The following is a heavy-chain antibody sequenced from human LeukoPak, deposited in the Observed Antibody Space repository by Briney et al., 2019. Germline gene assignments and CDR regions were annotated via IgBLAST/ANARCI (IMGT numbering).Heavy chain of an antibody. Sequence: ASVKVSCKASGYTFTSYYMHWVRQAPGQGLEWMRIINPSGDSTSYAQKFQGRVTMTRDMSTSTVYMELSSLRSEDTAVYYCARVRRGSSAYGYYYYMDVWGKGTTVTVSS. CDR2: INPSGDST. CDR3: ARVRRGSSAYGYYYYMDV. CDR1: GYTFTSYY. V-gene: IGHV1-46*01. D-gene: IGHD1-26*01. J-gene: IGHJ6*03.